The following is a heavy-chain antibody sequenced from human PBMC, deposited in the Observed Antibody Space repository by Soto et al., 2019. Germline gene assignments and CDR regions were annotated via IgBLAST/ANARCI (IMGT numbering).Heavy chain of an antibody. CDR1: GGTFSSYA. CDR3: AARGLYGGNPFDY. J-gene: IGHJ4*02. D-gene: IGHD2-15*01. V-gene: IGHV1-69*01. Sequence: QVQLVQSGAEVKKPGSSVKVSCKASGGTFSSYAISWVRQAPGQWLEWMGGIIPIFGTANYAQKFQGRVTITADEATSTAYMELSSLRSEDTAVYYCAARGLYGGNPFDYWGQGTLVTVSS. CDR2: IIPIFGTA.